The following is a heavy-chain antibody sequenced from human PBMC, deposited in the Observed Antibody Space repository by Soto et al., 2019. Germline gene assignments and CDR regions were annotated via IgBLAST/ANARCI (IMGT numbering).Heavy chain of an antibody. V-gene: IGHV3-21*01. J-gene: IGHJ5*02. Sequence: GGSLRLSCAASGFTFSSYSMNWVRQAPGKGLEWVSSISSSSSYIYYADSVKGRFTISRDNAKNSLYLQMNSLRAEDTAVYYCARDYYEEVIAAAGGRWFDPWGQGTLVTVSS. D-gene: IGHD6-13*01. CDR2: ISSSSSYI. CDR3: ARDYYEEVIAAAGGRWFDP. CDR1: GFTFSSYS.